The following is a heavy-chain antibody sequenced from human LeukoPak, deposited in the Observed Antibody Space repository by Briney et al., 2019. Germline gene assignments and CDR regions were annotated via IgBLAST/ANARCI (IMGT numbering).Heavy chain of an antibody. CDR1: GYTFTSYG. D-gene: IGHD6-13*01. Sequence: ASVKVSCKASGYTFTSYGISWVRQAPGQGLEWMGWISAYNGNTNYAQKLQGRVTMTTDTSTSTAYMELSSLRSEDTAVYYCARVRQQLVTNWFDPWGQGTLVTVSS. CDR3: ARVRQQLVTNWFDP. V-gene: IGHV1-18*01. CDR2: ISAYNGNT. J-gene: IGHJ5*02.